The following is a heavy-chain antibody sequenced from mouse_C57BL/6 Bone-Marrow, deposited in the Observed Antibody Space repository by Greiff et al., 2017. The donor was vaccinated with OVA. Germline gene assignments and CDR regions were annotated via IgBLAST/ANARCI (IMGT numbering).Heavy chain of an antibody. V-gene: IGHV1-15*01. Sequence: VQLQQSGAELVRPGASVTLSCKASGYTFTDYEMHWVKQTPVHGLEWIGAIDPETGGTAYNQKFKGKAILTVDKSSSTAYMELRSLTSEDSAVYYCTREVVRGGFAYWGQGTLVTVSA. CDR1: GYTFTDYE. CDR2: IDPETGGT. J-gene: IGHJ3*01. D-gene: IGHD1-1*01. CDR3: TREVVRGGFAY.